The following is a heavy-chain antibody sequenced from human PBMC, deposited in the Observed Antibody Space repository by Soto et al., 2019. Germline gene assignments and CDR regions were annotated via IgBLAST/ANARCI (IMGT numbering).Heavy chain of an antibody. CDR1: GFTFSSYA. D-gene: IGHD1-1*01. J-gene: IGHJ4*02. CDR2: ISGSGTIT. V-gene: IGHV3-23*01. CDR3: AKSLSASPNYFFDS. Sequence: SLRLSCAASGFTFSSYAMTWVRQAPGKGLEWVSGISGSGTITYDADSVKGRFTISRDKSKNTLYLQMNSLRADDTAVYYCAKSLSASPNYFFDSWGQGTLVTVSS.